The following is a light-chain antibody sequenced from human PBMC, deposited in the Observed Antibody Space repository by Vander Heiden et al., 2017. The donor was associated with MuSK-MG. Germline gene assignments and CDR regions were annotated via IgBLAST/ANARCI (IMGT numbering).Light chain of an antibody. J-gene: IGKJ5*01. Sequence: DIQMTQSPSSLSASVGDRVTITCRASQSISNSLNWYQQKPGKAPKVLIYAASRLQSGVPLRFSGSGSGTDFTLTISSLQPEDFATYYCPQSDNTPPITFGQGTRLEIK. CDR1: QSISNS. CDR3: PQSDNTPPIT. V-gene: IGKV1-39*01. CDR2: AAS.